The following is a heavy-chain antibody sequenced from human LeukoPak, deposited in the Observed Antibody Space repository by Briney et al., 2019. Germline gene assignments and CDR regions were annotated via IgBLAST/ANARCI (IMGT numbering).Heavy chain of an antibody. CDR2: IYYTGST. V-gene: IGHV4-59*08. J-gene: IGHJ4*02. D-gene: IGHD2-15*01. CDR1: GVSISSYY. Sequence: SETLSLTCTVSGVSISSYYWSWIRQPPGKGLEWVGDIYYTGSTNYSPSLKSRVIISVDTSKNQFSLKLSSVTAADTAVYYCARLDELLAFDYWGQGTLVTVSS. CDR3: ARLDELLAFDY.